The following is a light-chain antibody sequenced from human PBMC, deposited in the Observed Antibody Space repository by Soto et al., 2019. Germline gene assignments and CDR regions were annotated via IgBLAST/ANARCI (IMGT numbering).Light chain of an antibody. J-gene: IGKJ1*01. CDR1: QGINNY. CDR3: QKYNSVPRT. Sequence: DIVMTQSPPSLSASVGDKITITCRASQGINNYLAWYQQKPGEVPKLLIYAASTLQSGVSSRFSGSGSGTVFTLTINSLQPEDVGSYYCQKYNSVPRTFGQGTKVEIK. V-gene: IGKV1-27*01. CDR2: AAS.